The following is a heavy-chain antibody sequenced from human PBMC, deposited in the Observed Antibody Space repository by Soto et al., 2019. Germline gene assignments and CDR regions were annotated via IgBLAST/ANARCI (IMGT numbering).Heavy chain of an antibody. CDR2: INPNSGGT. J-gene: IGHJ6*02. V-gene: IGHV1-2*04. Sequence: GASVKVSCKASGYTFTGYYMHWVRQAPGQGLEWMGWINPNSGGTNYAQKFQGWVTMTRDTSISTAYMELSRLRSDDTAVYYCASSRITIFGVVAFGMDVWGQGTTVTVSS. CDR1: GYTFTGYY. CDR3: ASSRITIFGVVAFGMDV. D-gene: IGHD3-3*01.